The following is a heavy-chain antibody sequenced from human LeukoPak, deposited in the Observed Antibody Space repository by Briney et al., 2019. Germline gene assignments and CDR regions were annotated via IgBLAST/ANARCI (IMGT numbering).Heavy chain of an antibody. D-gene: IGHD2-15*01. CDR1: GFTFGDYA. J-gene: IGHJ4*02. CDR2: IRSKAYGGTT. Sequence: SCTASGFTFGDYAMRWFRQAPGKGREWVGFIRSKAYGGTTEYAASVKGRLTISRDDSKSIAYLQMNSLKTEDTAAYYCTRASRGVEVVAATAYWGQGTLVTVSS. CDR3: TRASRGVEVVAATAY. V-gene: IGHV3-49*03.